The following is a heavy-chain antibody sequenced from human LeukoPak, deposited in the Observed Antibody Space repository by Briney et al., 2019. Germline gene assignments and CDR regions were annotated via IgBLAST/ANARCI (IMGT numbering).Heavy chain of an antibody. CDR3: ARVYYDSSGYYHY. CDR1: GYTFTSYD. V-gene: IGHV1-8*01. J-gene: IGHJ4*02. CDR2: INPNSGNT. D-gene: IGHD3-22*01. Sequence: ASVKVSCKASGYTFTSYDINWVRQATGQGLEWMGWINPNSGNTGYAQKFQGRVTMTRNTSISTAYMELSSLRSEDTAVYYCARVYYDSSGYYHYWGQGTLVTVSS.